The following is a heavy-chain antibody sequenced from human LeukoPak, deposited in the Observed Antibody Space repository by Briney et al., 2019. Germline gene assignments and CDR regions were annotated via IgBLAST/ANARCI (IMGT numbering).Heavy chain of an antibody. CDR2: IYGDGSFT. CDR3: ARPYDTRGYFPDY. V-gene: IGHV3-74*01. CDR1: GFTFSNFW. J-gene: IGHJ4*02. D-gene: IGHD3-22*01. Sequence: GGSLRLSCAASGFTFSNFWMHWVRQAPGKGLVWVALIYGDGSFTRYADSVKGRFTISRDNAKNTVYLQMNSLRVEDTAVYYCARPYDTRGYFPDYWGQGTLVTVSS.